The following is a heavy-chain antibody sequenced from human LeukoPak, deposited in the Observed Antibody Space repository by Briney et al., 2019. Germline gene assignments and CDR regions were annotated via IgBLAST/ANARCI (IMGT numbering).Heavy chain of an antibody. Sequence: GGSLRLSCAASGFTFSDYYMSWIRQAPGKGLEWVSYISSSGSTIYYADSVKGRFTISRDNAKNSLYLQMNSLRAEDTAVYYCARDPAVATKRVVWFDPWGRGTLVTVSS. V-gene: IGHV3-11*01. CDR1: GFTFSDYY. J-gene: IGHJ5*02. CDR2: ISSSGSTI. CDR3: ARDPAVATKRVVWFDP. D-gene: IGHD5-12*01.